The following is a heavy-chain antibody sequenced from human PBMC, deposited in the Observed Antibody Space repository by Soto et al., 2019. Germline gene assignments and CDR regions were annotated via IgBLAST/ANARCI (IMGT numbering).Heavy chain of an antibody. CDR2: IYYSGST. CDR3: ARRYWSVGSCYGYFDY. V-gene: IGHV4-30-4*01. D-gene: IGHD2-15*01. Sequence: QVQLQESGPGLVKPSQTLSLTCTVSGGSISSGDYYWSWIRQPPGKGLEWIGYIYYSGSTNYNPCLTRRVTISVDTSKNQFSLKLCSVTATDTAVYYCARRYWSVGSCYGYFDYWGQGTLGTVSS. CDR1: GGSISSGDYY. J-gene: IGHJ4*02.